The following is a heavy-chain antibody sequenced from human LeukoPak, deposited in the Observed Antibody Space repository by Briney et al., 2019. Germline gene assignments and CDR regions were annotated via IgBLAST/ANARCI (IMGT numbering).Heavy chain of an antibody. V-gene: IGHV1-2*02. CDR3: AIHDFWSGYFDY. D-gene: IGHD3-3*01. CDR1: GYTFTGYY. J-gene: IGHJ4*02. CDR2: INPNSGGT. Sequence: ASVKVSCKASGYTFTGYYMHWVRQAPGQGLEWMGWINPNSGGTNYAQKFQGRVTMTRDTSISTAYMELSRLRSDDPAVYHCAIHDFWSGYFDYWGQGTLVTVSS.